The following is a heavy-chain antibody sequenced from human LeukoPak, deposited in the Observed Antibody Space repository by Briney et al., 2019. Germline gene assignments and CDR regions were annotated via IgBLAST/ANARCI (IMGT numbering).Heavy chain of an antibody. J-gene: IGHJ4*02. CDR1: GFTLSSHW. D-gene: IGHD3-16*01. Sequence: PGGSLILSCAASGFTLSSHWMSSVRQAPGKGPEWVANIKQDGTGIYYVDCVNGRFTISRDNAKKSRYLQMNILRDEHTSVYYWARDKWGGSGFLDYWGQGTLVTVSS. V-gene: IGHV3-7*03. CDR2: IKQDGTGI. CDR3: ARDKWGGSGFLDY.